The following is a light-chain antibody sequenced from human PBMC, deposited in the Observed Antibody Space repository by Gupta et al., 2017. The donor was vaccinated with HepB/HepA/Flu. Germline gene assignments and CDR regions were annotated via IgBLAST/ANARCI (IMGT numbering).Light chain of an antibody. V-gene: IGKV3-15*01. CDR1: QSVSSN. Sequence: EIVMTQSPATLSVSPGERATLSCRASQSVSSNLAWYQRRPGQAPRLIIYDASTRATGIPDRFSGSGSGTDFTLTSSSLQSEDFAVYYCQQYSHLWTFGQGTKVEIK. CDR2: DAS. CDR3: QQYSHLWT. J-gene: IGKJ1*01.